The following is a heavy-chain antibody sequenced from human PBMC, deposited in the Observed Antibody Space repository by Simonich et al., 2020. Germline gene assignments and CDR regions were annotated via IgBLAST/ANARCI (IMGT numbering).Heavy chain of an antibody. CDR3: ARDGLGTAYYYYMDV. J-gene: IGHJ6*03. D-gene: IGHD7-27*01. V-gene: IGHV3-7*01. CDR2: IKQDGSEK. CDR1: GFTLSSYW. Sequence: EVQLVESGGGLVQPGGFLRLSCAASGFTLSSYWMSWVRQAPGRGLEWVANIKQDGSEKYYVDSVKGRFTISRNNAKNSLYLQMNSLRAEDTAVYYCARDGLGTAYYYYMDVWGKGTTVTVSS.